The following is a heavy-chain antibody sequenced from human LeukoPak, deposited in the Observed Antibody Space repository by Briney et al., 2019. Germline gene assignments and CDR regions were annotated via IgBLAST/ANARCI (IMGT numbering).Heavy chain of an antibody. D-gene: IGHD3-22*01. CDR1: GFTFSSYG. Sequence: GGSLRLSCAASGFTFSSYGMHWVRQAPGKGLEWVAFIRYDGSNKYYADSVKGRFTISRDNSKNTLYLQMSSLRAEDTAVYYCANTAYYYDSSGYFRGRGFGSYWGQGTLVTVSS. CDR3: ANTAYYYDSSGYFRGRGFGSY. J-gene: IGHJ4*02. CDR2: IRYDGSNK. V-gene: IGHV3-30*02.